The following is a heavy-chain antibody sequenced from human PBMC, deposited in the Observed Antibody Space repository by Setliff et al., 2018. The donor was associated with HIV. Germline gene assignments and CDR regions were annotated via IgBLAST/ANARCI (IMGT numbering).Heavy chain of an antibody. CDR3: ARGGYNGYESPFDD. CDR2: IYYSGNT. J-gene: IGHJ4*02. Sequence: TLSLTCIVSGDSINSGGYYWSWIRQRPGEALEWIGHIYYSGNTHYSPSLKSRLTMSLDRSQNHFFLRLRSVTAADTAVYYCARGGYNGYESPFDDWGLGTLVTVSS. CDR1: GDSINSGGYY. V-gene: IGHV4-31*03. D-gene: IGHD5-12*01.